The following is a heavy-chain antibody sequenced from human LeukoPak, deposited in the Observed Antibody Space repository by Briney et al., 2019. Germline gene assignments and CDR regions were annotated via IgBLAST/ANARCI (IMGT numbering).Heavy chain of an antibody. V-gene: IGHV4-38-2*02. CDR3: ASLTTIYSWFDP. J-gene: IGHJ5*02. CDR1: GYFITSGCY. Sequence: KSSETLSLTCTVSGYFITSGCYWGWIRQSPGKGLEWIGSIYHSGTTYFNPSLKTRVTISVDTSKNQFALKLNSVTAADTAVYYCASLTTIYSWFDPWGQGILVTVSS. D-gene: IGHD4-17*01. CDR2: IYHSGTT.